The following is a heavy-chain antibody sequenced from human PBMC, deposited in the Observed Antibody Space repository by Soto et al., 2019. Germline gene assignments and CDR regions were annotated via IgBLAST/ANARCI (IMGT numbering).Heavy chain of an antibody. Sequence: QVQLVQSGAEVKKPGSSVKVSCKASGGTFSSYTISWVRQAPGQGLEWMGRIIPILGIANYAQKFQGRVTITADKSTSTAYMELSSLRSEDTAVYYCATLNLDHGDRNDAFDIWGQGTMVTVSS. D-gene: IGHD4-17*01. CDR2: IIPILGIA. CDR1: GGTFSSYT. CDR3: ATLNLDHGDRNDAFDI. V-gene: IGHV1-69*02. J-gene: IGHJ3*02.